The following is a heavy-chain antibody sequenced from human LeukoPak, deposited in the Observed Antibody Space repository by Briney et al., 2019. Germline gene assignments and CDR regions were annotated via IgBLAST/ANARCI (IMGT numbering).Heavy chain of an antibody. V-gene: IGHV1-2*02. J-gene: IGHJ4*02. Sequence: ASVKVSCKASGYTFTSYYMHWVRQAPGQGLEWMGWINPNSGGTNYAQKFQGRVTMTRDTSISTAYMELSRLRSDDTAVYYCARSRRGSSGWYDYWGQGTLVTVSS. CDR2: INPNSGGT. CDR3: ARSRRGSSGWYDY. D-gene: IGHD6-19*01. CDR1: GYTFTSYY.